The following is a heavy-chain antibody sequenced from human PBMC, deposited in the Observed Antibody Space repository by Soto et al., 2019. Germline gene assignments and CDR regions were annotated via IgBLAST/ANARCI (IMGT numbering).Heavy chain of an antibody. V-gene: IGHV4-39*01. CDR3: VRLGASSH. D-gene: IGHD1-26*01. CDR2: IDYSGNT. Sequence: QLHLQESGPGLVKPSETLSLTCTVSGGSITTKSYYWGWIRQPPGKGLEYIGSIDYSGNTYHNSSLKSRVTISGDTSRNQFSLNLKSVTAADTAVYYCVRLGASSHWGQGTMVAVSS. J-gene: IGHJ3*01. CDR1: GGSITTKSYY.